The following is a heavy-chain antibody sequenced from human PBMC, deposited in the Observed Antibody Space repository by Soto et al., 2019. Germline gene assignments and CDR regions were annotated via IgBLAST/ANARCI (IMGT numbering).Heavy chain of an antibody. J-gene: IGHJ6*02. V-gene: IGHV3-53*01. Sequence: GGSLRLSCAASGFTVSSNYMSWVRQAPGKGLEWVSVIYSGGSTYYADSVKGRFTISRDNSKKTLYLQMNSLRAEDTAVYYCARANYDILTGYYNPDTPPINYYYYYGMDVWGQGTTVTVSS. CDR3: ARANYDILTGYYNPDTPPINYYYYYGMDV. CDR2: IYSGGST. CDR1: GFTVSSNY. D-gene: IGHD3-9*01.